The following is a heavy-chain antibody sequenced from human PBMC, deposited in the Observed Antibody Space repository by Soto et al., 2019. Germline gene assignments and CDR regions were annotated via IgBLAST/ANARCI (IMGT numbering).Heavy chain of an antibody. V-gene: IGHV3-33*01. D-gene: IGHD6-13*01. CDR3: VRDDGVAAAGPYYYYAMDV. CDR2: IWYDESNK. CDR1: GFAFNRVG. J-gene: IGHJ6*02. Sequence: QVQLVESGGGVVRPGRSLRLSCAASGFAFNRVGVHWVRQAPGKGLEWGAVIWYDESNKFYADSVKGRFSISRDNSKNALYLQMYSLRAEDTAVYYCVRDDGVAAAGPYYYYAMDVWGQGTTVIVSS.